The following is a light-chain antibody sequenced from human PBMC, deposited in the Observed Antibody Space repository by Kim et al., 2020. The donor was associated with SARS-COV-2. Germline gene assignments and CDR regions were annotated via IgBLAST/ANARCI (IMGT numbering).Light chain of an antibody. CDR3: QQYIRFPYT. CDR1: QSISSW. CDR2: KAS. V-gene: IGKV1-5*03. Sequence: DIQMTQSPSTLSASVGDRVTITCRASQSISSWLAWYQQKPGKAPKLLIYKASSLESGVPSRFSGSRAGTEFTLTISSLQPDDFATYYCQQYIRFPYTFGQGTKLEI. J-gene: IGKJ2*01.